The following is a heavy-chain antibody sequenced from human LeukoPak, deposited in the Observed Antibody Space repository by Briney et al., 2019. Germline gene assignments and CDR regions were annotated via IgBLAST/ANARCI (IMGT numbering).Heavy chain of an antibody. D-gene: IGHD3-10*01. J-gene: IGHJ4*02. CDR3: ARDQDGFGELDY. CDR2: ISAYNGNT. CDR1: GYTFTSYG. V-gene: IGHV1-18*01. Sequence: ASVRVSCKASGYTFTSYGISWVRQAPGQGLEWMGWISAYNGNTNYAQKLQGRVTMTTDTSTSTAYMELRSLRSDDTAVYYCARDQDGFGELDYWGQGTLVTVSS.